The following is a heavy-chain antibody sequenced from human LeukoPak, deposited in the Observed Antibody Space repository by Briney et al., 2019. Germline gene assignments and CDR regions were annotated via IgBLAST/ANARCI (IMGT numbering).Heavy chain of an antibody. CDR2: IYYSGST. CDR1: GGSISSSSYY. J-gene: IGHJ4*02. D-gene: IGHD2-21*01. CDR3: AREEGPIEHLAQCVDY. V-gene: IGHV4-39*07. Sequence: PSETLSLTCTVSGGSISSSSYYWGWIRQPPGKGLEWIGSIYYSGSTYYNPSLKSRVTISVDTSKNQFSLKLSSVTAADTAVYYCAREEGPIEHLAQCVDYWGQGTLVTVSS.